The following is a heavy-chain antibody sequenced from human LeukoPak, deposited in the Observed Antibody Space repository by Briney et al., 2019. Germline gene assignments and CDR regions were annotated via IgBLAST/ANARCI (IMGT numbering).Heavy chain of an antibody. D-gene: IGHD6-13*01. CDR3: AKDFSSSWFHFDY. CDR1: GFTFSSYE. V-gene: IGHV3-48*03. J-gene: IGHJ4*02. CDR2: ISSSGSTI. Sequence: GGSLRLSCAASGFTFSSYEMNWVRQAPGKGLEWVSYISSSGSTIYYADSVKGRFTISRDSSKNTLYLQMHSLRAEDTAVYYCAKDFSSSWFHFDYWGQGTLVTVSS.